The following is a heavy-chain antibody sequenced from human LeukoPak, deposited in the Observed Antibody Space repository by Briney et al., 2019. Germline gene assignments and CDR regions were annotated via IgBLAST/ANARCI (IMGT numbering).Heavy chain of an antibody. D-gene: IGHD3-22*01. CDR3: ARSPDSSDYYFYFYY. V-gene: IGHV4-59*08. J-gene: IGHJ4*02. CDR2: VDYRGTT. CDR1: GGSISPYY. Sequence: PSETLSLTCTVSGGSISPYYWSWTRQPPGKGLEWIGYVDYRGTTNYNPSLGSRVTISVDTSKNQFSLRVTSVTAADTAVYYCARSPDSSDYYFYFYYWGQGTLVPVSS.